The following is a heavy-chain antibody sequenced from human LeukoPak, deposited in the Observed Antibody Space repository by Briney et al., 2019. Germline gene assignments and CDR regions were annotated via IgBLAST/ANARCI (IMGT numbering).Heavy chain of an antibody. V-gene: IGHV3-30*18. CDR2: ISYDGSNK. Sequence: PGRSLRLSCAASGFTFSSYPMHWVRQAPGKGLEWVAVISYDGSNKYYADSVKGRFTISRDNSKNTLYLQMNSLRAEDTALYYCAKEGIKYSSGWFFDYWGQGTLVTVSS. CDR1: GFTFSSYP. D-gene: IGHD6-19*01. CDR3: AKEGIKYSSGWFFDY. J-gene: IGHJ4*02.